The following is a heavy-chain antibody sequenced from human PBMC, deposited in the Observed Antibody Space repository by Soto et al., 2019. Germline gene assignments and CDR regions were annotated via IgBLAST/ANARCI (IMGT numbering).Heavy chain of an antibody. V-gene: IGHV1-2*04. D-gene: IGHD6-13*01. CDR1: GYTFTGYY. CDR3: ARGFGIAASVDV. J-gene: IGHJ6*04. CDR2: INPNSGGT. Sequence: VASVKVSCKASGYTFTGYYMHWVRQAPGQGLEWMGWINPNSGGTNYAQKFQGWVTMTRDTSISTAYMELSRLRSDDTAVYYCARGFGIAASVDVWGKGTTVTVSS.